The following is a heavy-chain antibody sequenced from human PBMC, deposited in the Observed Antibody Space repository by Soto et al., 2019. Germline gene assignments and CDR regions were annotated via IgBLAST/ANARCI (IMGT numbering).Heavy chain of an antibody. Sequence: SVRVSCKASGCTFSSYAISWVRQAPGQGLEWMGGIIPIFGTANYAQKFQGRVTITADESTSTAYMELSSLRSEDTAVYYCARVEYEGYRYNWFDPWGPGPLVNVSA. J-gene: IGHJ5*02. CDR3: ARVEYEGYRYNWFDP. CDR2: IIPIFGTA. V-gene: IGHV1-69*13. CDR1: GCTFSSYA. D-gene: IGHD5-18*01.